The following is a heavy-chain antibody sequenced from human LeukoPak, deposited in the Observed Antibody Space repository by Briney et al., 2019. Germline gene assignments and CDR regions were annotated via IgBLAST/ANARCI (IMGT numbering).Heavy chain of an antibody. V-gene: IGHV5-10-1*01. Sequence: GESLRISCKGSGYSFTSYWIIWVRQMPGKGLEWMGTIDPTDSYSKYSPSFQGHVTISADKSISTAYLQWSSLKASDTAMYYCARLDRDGYNWQTFDYWGQGTLVTVSS. D-gene: IGHD5-24*01. CDR2: IDPTDSYS. J-gene: IGHJ4*02. CDR1: GYSFTSYW. CDR3: ARLDRDGYNWQTFDY.